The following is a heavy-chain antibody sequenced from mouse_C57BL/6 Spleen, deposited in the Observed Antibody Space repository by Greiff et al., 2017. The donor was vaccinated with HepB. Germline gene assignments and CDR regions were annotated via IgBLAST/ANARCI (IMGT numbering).Heavy chain of an antibody. J-gene: IGHJ2*01. CDR3: ARDPGTGYFDY. V-gene: IGHV3-6*01. CDR1: GYSITSGYY. Sequence: EVKLMESGPGLVKPSQSLSLTCSVTGYSITSGYYWNWIRQFPGNKLEWMGYISYDGSNNYNPSLKNRISITRDTSKNQFFLKLNSVTTEDTATYYCARDPGTGYFDYWGQGTTLTVSS. CDR2: ISYDGSN. D-gene: IGHD4-1*01.